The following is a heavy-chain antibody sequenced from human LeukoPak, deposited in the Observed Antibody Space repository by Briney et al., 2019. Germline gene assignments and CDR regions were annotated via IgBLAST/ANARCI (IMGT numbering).Heavy chain of an antibody. Sequence: PGGSLRLSCAASGFTFSDDYMSWIRQAPGKGLEWLSYISGSGSAMYYADAVKGRFTTSRDNAKNSLYLQMNSLRVEDTAPYYCARQHRYCSPATCSFKHFDLWGQGTLVTVSS. CDR3: ARQHRYCSPATCSFKHFDL. CDR1: GFTFSDDY. D-gene: IGHD2-2*01. CDR2: ISGSGSAM. V-gene: IGHV3-11*04. J-gene: IGHJ4*02.